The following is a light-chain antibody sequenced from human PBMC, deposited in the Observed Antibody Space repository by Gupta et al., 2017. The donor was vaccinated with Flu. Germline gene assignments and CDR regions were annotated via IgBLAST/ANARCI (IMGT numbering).Light chain of an antibody. CDR2: DAS. J-gene: IGKJ1*01. CDR1: QSVSSY. Sequence: LVLTQSPPTLSLSPGERATLSCRASQSVSSYLAWYQQKPGQAPRLLIYDASSRATGIPARFSGSGSGTDFTLTISSLEPEDFAVYYCQQRRNWPRTFGQGTKVEIK. V-gene: IGKV3-11*01. CDR3: QQRRNWPRT.